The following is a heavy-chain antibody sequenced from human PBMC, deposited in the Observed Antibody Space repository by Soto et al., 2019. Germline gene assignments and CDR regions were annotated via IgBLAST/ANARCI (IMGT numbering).Heavy chain of an antibody. CDR1: GGTFSSYI. CDR3: AKSPNPGSATSSYSGMDV. Sequence: GASVKVSCKASGGTFSSYIITWVRQAPGQGLEWMGRIIPILDITYYAQRFQGRVTITADKSTSTAYMELSGLRSEDSAVYFCAKSPNPGSATSSYSGMDVWGQGTTVTVS. J-gene: IGHJ6*02. D-gene: IGHD5-12*01. V-gene: IGHV1-69*02. CDR2: IIPILDIT.